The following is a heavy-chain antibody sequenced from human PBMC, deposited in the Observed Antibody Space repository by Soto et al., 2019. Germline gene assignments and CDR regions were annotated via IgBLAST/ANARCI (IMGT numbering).Heavy chain of an antibody. J-gene: IGHJ4*02. CDR3: ARELGGSYGPFDY. CDR1: GFTFSSYA. Sequence: PGGSLRLSCAASGFTFSSYAMHWVRQAPGKGLEWVAVISYDGSNKYYADSVKGRFTISRDNSKNTLYLQMNSLRAEDTAVYYCARELGGSYGPFDYWGQGTLVTVSS. V-gene: IGHV3-30-3*01. CDR2: ISYDGSNK. D-gene: IGHD1-26*01.